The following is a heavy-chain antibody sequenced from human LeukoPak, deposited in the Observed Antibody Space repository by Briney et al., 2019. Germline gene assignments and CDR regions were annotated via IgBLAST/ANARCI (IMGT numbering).Heavy chain of an antibody. CDR3: AKEGRSLQTY. J-gene: IGHJ4*02. D-gene: IGHD5-24*01. Sequence: GGSLRLSCEASGFTFSDYWMSWVRLAPGKGLEWVANIKEDGTETYYVDSVKGRFTISRDNAKNSLYLQMNSLRVEDTAVYYCAKEGRSLQTYWGQGTLVTVSS. CDR1: GFTFSDYW. CDR2: IKEDGTET. V-gene: IGHV3-7*03.